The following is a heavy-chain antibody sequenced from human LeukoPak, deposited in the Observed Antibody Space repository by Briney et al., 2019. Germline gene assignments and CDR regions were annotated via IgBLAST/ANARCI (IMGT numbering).Heavy chain of an antibody. CDR3: AKALWFGELYFDY. V-gene: IGHV3-23*01. J-gene: IGHJ4*02. D-gene: IGHD3-10*01. CDR1: GFTFSSYA. CDR2: ISGSGGST. Sequence: GGSLRLSCAASGFTFSSYAMSWVRQAPGKGLEWFSAISGSGGSTYYADSVKGRFTTSRDNSKNTLYLQMNSLRAEDTAVYYCAKALWFGELYFDYWGQGTLVTVSS.